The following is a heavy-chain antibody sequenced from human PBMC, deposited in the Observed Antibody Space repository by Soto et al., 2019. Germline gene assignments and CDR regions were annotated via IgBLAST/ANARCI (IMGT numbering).Heavy chain of an antibody. D-gene: IGHD6-6*01. J-gene: IGHJ6*02. CDR1: RYTFTLYW. CDR3: ARRAGSSSSGLYYGFDV. V-gene: IGHV5-51*01. CDR2: IYPDDSDT. Sequence: GESLKISCHTSRYTFTLYWIAWVRQMPGKGLEWMGIIYPDDSDTRYSPSFQGQVTISADKSITTAYLQWSGLKASDTAIYYCARRAGSSSSGLYYGFDVWGQGTTVTVSS.